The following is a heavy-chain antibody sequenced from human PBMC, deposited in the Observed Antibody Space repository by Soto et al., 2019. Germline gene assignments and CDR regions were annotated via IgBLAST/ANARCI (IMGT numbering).Heavy chain of an antibody. CDR1: GFTFSGSS. CDR3: TKRKGAYAMDV. CDR2: IRGKTDTYAT. Sequence: GGSLRLSCAASGFTFSGSSMHWVRQASGKGLEWVGRIRGKTDTYATAYAAPVRGRFTISRDDSKNTAYLQMNSLKTEDTAVYFCTKRKGAYAMDVWGQGTTATVSS. J-gene: IGHJ6*02. V-gene: IGHV3-73*01. D-gene: IGHD1-26*01.